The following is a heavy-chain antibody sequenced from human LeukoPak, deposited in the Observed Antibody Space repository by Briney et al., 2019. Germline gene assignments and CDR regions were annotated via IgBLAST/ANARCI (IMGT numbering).Heavy chain of an antibody. V-gene: IGHV3-23*01. CDR1: GFTFNSYA. D-gene: IGHD2-2*01. Sequence: GRSLRLSCAASGFTFNSYAMHWVRQAPGKGLEWVSVISGSGDTTYYAESMKGRFTISRDNSKNTLYLQINSLRAEDTAVYFCSRYCSTTTCPGYYYGMDIWGQGTAVTVSS. CDR2: ISGSGDTT. J-gene: IGHJ6*02. CDR3: SRYCSTTTCPGYYYGMDI.